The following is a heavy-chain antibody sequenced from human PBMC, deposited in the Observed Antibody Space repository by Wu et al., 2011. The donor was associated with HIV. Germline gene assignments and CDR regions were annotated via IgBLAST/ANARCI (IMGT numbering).Heavy chain of an antibody. CDR1: GYSLTDYR. CDR3: ARGGGGNSGLSLDY. Sequence: QVQLVQSGAEVKKPGASVKVSCTASGYSLTDYRVHWLRQAPGQGLEWIGWINPRNDATKLAQKFQRRVTMTGDTSISTASMELKRLTSDDTAVYFCARGGGGNSGLSLDYWGQGALVTVFS. V-gene: IGHV1-2*02. D-gene: IGHD4-23*01. CDR2: INPRNDAT. J-gene: IGHJ4*02.